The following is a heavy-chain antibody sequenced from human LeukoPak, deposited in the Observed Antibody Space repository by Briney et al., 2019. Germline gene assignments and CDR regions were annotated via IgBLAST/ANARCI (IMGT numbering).Heavy chain of an antibody. CDR3: ARVRGESPRWFDP. CDR2: INGDGTIT. D-gene: IGHD3-10*01. V-gene: IGHV3-74*01. CDR1: GFTFSTFW. J-gene: IGHJ5*02. Sequence: GGSLRLSCAASGFTFSTFWTHWVRQVPGKGLVWVSRINGDGTITNYADSVKGRFTISRDNAKNTLYLQMNTLRIEDTAVYYCARVRGESPRWFDPWGQGTLVTVSS.